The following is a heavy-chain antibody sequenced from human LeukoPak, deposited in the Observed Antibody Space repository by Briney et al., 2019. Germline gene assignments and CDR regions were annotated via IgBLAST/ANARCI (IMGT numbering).Heavy chain of an antibody. CDR2: IRTKANNYAT. Sequence: GGSLRLSCAASGFTFSGSALYGVRQASGKGLEWVGRIRTKANNYATTYAASVQGRFSISRDDSKNMAYLQMNSLKTEDTAVYYCTINLRTGFYYFDYWGQGTLVTVSS. CDR3: TINLRTGFYYFDY. V-gene: IGHV3-73*01. J-gene: IGHJ4*02. D-gene: IGHD1-14*01. CDR1: GFTFSGSA.